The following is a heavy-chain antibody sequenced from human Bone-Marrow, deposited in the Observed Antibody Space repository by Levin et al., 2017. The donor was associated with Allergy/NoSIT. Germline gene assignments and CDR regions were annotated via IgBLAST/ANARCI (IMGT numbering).Heavy chain of an antibody. CDR1: GFTFSDYY. CDR2: ISSSGSTI. D-gene: IGHD3-9*01. Sequence: SGGSLRLSCAASGFTFSDYYMSWIRQAPGKGLEWVSYISSSGSTIYYADSVKGRFTISRDNTKNSLYLQMNSLRAEDTAVYYCARGGPLRYLRAYNWFDPWGQGTLVTVSS. V-gene: IGHV3-11*01. CDR3: ARGGPLRYLRAYNWFDP. J-gene: IGHJ5*02.